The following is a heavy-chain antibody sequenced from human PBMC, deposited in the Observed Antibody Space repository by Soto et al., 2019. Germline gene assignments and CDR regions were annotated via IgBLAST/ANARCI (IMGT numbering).Heavy chain of an antibody. CDR1: GYSFTSYW. D-gene: IGHD6-19*01. J-gene: IGHJ5*02. Sequence: PGESLKISCKGSGYSFTSYWIGWVRQMPGKGLEWMGIIYPGDSDTRYSPSFQGQVTISADKSISTAYLQWSSLKASDTAMYYCARHPPRRSSGWYNWFDPWGQGTLVTVSS. CDR2: IYPGDSDT. CDR3: ARHPPRRSSGWYNWFDP. V-gene: IGHV5-51*01.